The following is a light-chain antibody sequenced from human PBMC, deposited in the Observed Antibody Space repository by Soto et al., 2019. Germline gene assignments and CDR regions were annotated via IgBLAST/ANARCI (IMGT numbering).Light chain of an antibody. CDR1: SSNIGGNS. CDR3: GSWDSSPSAYV. Sequence: QSVLTQPPSVSAAPGQKGTISCSGSSSNIGGNSVSWYQQLPGTAPKLLIYDDNKRPSGIPDRFSGSKSGTSATLGITGFQTGDEADYYCGSWDSSPSAYVFRTGTKVTVL. J-gene: IGLJ1*01. CDR2: DDN. V-gene: IGLV1-51*01.